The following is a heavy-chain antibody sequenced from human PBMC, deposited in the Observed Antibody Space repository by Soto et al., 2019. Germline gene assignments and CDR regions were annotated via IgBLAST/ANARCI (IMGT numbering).Heavy chain of an antibody. V-gene: IGHV1-69*12. CDR1: GGTFSSYA. Sequence: QVQLVQSGAEVKKPGSSVKVSCKASGGTFSSYAISWVRQAPGQGLEWMGGIIPIFGTANYAQKFQGRVTFTADQSTSTAYMELSSLRSEDTAVYYCARDKGDIQLWLNYYYGMDVWGQGTTVTVSS. J-gene: IGHJ6*02. CDR3: ARDKGDIQLWLNYYYGMDV. D-gene: IGHD5-18*01. CDR2: IIPIFGTA.